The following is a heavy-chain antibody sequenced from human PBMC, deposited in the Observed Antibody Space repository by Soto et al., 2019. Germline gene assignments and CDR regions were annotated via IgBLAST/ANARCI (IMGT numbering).Heavy chain of an antibody. CDR2: IYYSGST. CDR1: GGSVSSGSYY. V-gene: IGHV4-61*01. D-gene: IGHD3-22*01. Sequence: PSETLSLTCTVSGGSVSSGSYYWSWIRQPPGKGLEWIGYIYYSGSTNYNPSLKSRVTISVDTSKNQFSLKLSSVTAADTAVYICARWSFYYDNSGSPRGLDYWGQGTLVTVSS. J-gene: IGHJ4*02. CDR3: ARWSFYYDNSGSPRGLDY.